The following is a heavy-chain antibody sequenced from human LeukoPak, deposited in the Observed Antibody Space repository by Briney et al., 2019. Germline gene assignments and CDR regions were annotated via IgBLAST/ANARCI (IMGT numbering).Heavy chain of an antibody. D-gene: IGHD3-3*01. CDR3: ASGAKFWSGYLDDASDI. V-gene: IGHV4-4*07. CDR1: GGSISSYY. CDR2: IYTSGST. J-gene: IGHJ3*02. Sequence: KTSETLSLTCTVSGGSISSYYWSWIRQPAGKGLEWIGRIYTSGSTNYNPSLKSRVAMSVDTSKNQFSLKLSSVTAADTAVYYCASGAKFWSGYLDDASDIWGQGTMVTVSS.